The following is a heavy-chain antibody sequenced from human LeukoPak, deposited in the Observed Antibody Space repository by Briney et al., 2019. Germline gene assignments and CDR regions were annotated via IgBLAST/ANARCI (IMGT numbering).Heavy chain of an antibody. CDR2: ITSSGGST. J-gene: IGHJ6*03. CDR1: GFTFSSYA. D-gene: IGHD3/OR15-3a*01. CDR3: AKAPPKEYDFWSGYYNYMDV. V-gene: IGHV3-23*01. Sequence: GGSLRLSCAASGFTFSSYAMTWVRQAPGKGLEWVSTITSSGGSTYYADSVKGRFTISRDNAKNSLYLQMNSLRAEDTAVYYCAKAPPKEYDFWSGYYNYMDVWGKGTTVTVSS.